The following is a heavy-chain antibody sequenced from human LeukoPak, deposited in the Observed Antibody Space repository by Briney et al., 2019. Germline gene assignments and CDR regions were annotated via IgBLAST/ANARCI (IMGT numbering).Heavy chain of an antibody. CDR1: GFTFSSYA. Sequence: GGSLRLSCAASGFTFSSYAMSWVRQAPGKGLEWVSAISGSGGSTYYADSVKGRFTISRDNSKNTLYLQMNSLKAEDTAVYYCAKVARACTVSEYYFDYWGQGTLVTVSS. J-gene: IGHJ4*02. V-gene: IGHV3-23*01. CDR2: ISGSGGST. D-gene: IGHD4-11*01. CDR3: AKVARACTVSEYYFDY.